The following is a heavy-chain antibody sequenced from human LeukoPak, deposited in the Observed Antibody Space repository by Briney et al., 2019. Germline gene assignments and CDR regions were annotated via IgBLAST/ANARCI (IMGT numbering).Heavy chain of an antibody. V-gene: IGHV3-23*01. Sequence: GGSLRLSCAASGFTFNIYAMSWVRQAPGKGLEWVSAISGRGGSTHYADSVKGRFTISRDNAKNSLYLQMNSLRDEDTAVYYCARDLHNVLRYFDWLYYGMDVWGQGTTVTVSS. J-gene: IGHJ6*02. D-gene: IGHD3-9*01. CDR2: ISGRGGST. CDR1: GFTFNIYA. CDR3: ARDLHNVLRYFDWLYYGMDV.